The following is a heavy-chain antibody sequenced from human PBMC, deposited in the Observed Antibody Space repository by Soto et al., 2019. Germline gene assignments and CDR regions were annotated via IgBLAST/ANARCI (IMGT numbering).Heavy chain of an antibody. J-gene: IGHJ5*02. Sequence: QLQLQESGSGLVKPSQTLSLTCAVSGGSISSGGYSWSWIRQPPGKGLEWIGYNYHSGSTYYNPSLKGRVTISVDRSKNQFSLKLSSVTAADTAVYYCARVGSSWFRFDPWGQGTLVTVSS. CDR3: ARVGSSWFRFDP. V-gene: IGHV4-30-2*01. CDR1: GGSISSGGYS. CDR2: NYHSGST. D-gene: IGHD6-13*01.